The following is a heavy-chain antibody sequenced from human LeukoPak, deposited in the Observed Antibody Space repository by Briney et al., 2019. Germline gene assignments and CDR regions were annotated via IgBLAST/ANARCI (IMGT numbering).Heavy chain of an antibody. D-gene: IGHD1-26*01. CDR1: GGSISSYY. J-gene: IGHJ6*02. Sequence: KPSETLSLTCTVSGGSISSYYWSWIRQPPGKGLEWIGYIYYSGSTNYNPSLKSRVTISVDTSKNQFSLKLSSVTAADTAVYYCARARGSGRYYYYGMDVWGQGTTVTVSS. CDR2: IYYSGST. V-gene: IGHV4-59*12. CDR3: ARARGSGRYYYYGMDV.